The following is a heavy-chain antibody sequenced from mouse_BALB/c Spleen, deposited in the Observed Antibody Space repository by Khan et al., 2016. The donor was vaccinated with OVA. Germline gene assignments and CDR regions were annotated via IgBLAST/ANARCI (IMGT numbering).Heavy chain of an antibody. Sequence: DLVKPGASVKLSCKASGYTFTSYWINWIKQRPGQGLEWIGRIAPGSGSIYYNEMFKDKATLTVDTSSSTAYIQLNSLSSEDSAVYFCARAIGDKVPLDYWGQGTTLTVSS. CDR2: IAPGSGSI. V-gene: IGHV1S41*01. CDR3: ARAIGDKVPLDY. CDR1: GYTFTSYW. J-gene: IGHJ2*01. D-gene: IGHD1-2*01.